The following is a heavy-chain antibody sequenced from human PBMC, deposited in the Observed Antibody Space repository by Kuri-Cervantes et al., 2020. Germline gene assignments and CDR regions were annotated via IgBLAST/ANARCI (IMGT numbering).Heavy chain of an antibody. CDR3: ARRGPGLD. V-gene: IGHV3-48*03. CDR2: ISFSGASI. D-gene: IGHD6-25*01. J-gene: IGHJ4*02. CDR1: GFIFSSSE. Sequence: GESLKISCAASGFIFSSSEMNWVRQAPGKGLEWVSSISFSGASIYYADSVKGRFTISRDNAKKSVYLQMNSLRVEDTAVYYCARRGPGLDWGQGTLVTVSS.